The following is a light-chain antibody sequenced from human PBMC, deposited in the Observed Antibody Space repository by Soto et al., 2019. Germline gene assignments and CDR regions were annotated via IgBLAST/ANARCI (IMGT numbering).Light chain of an antibody. CDR2: GAS. CDR1: QSIGSSY. J-gene: IGKJ1*01. CDR3: QQYGSSGT. V-gene: IGKV3-20*01. Sequence: EVVLTQSPGTLSLSPGERATLSFGASQSIGSSYLAWYQQKPGQAPRLLIYGASNRATGIPDRFSGSGSGTDFTLTISRLEPEDFAVYYCQQYGSSGTFGQGTKVDIK.